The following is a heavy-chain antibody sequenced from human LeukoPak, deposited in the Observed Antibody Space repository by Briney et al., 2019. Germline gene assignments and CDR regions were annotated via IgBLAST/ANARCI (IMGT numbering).Heavy chain of an antibody. CDR3: ARVRYYYGSGTLGPFDY. J-gene: IGHJ4*02. V-gene: IGHV4-39*07. D-gene: IGHD3-10*01. Sequence: SETLSLTCPVSGGSISSSSYYWGWIRQPPGKGLEWIGSIYYSGSTYYNPSLKSRVTISVDTSKNQFSLKLSSVTAADTAVYYCARVRYYYGSGTLGPFDYWGQGTLVTVSS. CDR2: IYYSGST. CDR1: GGSISSSSYY.